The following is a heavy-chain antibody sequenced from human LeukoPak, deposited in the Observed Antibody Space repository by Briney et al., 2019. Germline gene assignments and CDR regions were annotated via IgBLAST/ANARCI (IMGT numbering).Heavy chain of an antibody. Sequence: GGSLRLSCAASGFTFSSYSMNWVRQAPGKGLEWVSYISSRGSTIYYADSVKGRFTISRDNAKNSLYLQMNSLRAEDTAVYYCARHDTAMATDYGMDVWGQGTTVTVSS. V-gene: IGHV3-48*04. CDR3: ARHDTAMATDYGMDV. J-gene: IGHJ6*02. CDR1: GFTFSSYS. D-gene: IGHD5-18*01. CDR2: ISSRGSTI.